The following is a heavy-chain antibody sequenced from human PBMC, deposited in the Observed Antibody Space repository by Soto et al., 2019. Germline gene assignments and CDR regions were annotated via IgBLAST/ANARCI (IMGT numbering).Heavy chain of an antibody. CDR3: ASALVITGTSYGMGG. CDR1: GYSFTSYW. V-gene: IGHV5-51*01. J-gene: IGHJ6*02. D-gene: IGHD1-7*01. CDR2: IYPGDSDT. Sequence: GESLKISCKGSGYSFTSYWIGWVRQMPGKGLEWMGIIYPGDSDTRYSPSFQGQVTISADKSISTAYLQWSSLKASDTAMYYCASALVITGTSYGMGGWGQGTTVTVSS.